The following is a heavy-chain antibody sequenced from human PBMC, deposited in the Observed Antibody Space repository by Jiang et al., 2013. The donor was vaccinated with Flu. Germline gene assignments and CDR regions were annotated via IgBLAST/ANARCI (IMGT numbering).Heavy chain of an antibody. CDR1: GFTFGSYW. Sequence: LVQPGGSLRLSCAASGFTFGSYWMHWVRQAPGKGLVWVSRINSDGSSTSYADSVKGRFTISRDNAKNTLYLQMNSLRAEDTAVYYCARVYRGILYYYYGMDVWGQGTTVTVSS. J-gene: IGHJ6*02. CDR3: ARVYRGILYYYYGMDV. CDR2: INSDGSST. D-gene: IGHD3-3*01. V-gene: IGHV3-74*01.